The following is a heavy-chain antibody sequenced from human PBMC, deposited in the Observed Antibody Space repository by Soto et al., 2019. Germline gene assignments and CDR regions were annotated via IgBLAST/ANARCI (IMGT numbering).Heavy chain of an antibody. D-gene: IGHD3-9*01. J-gene: IGHJ3*02. CDR2: INPNSGGT. CDR3: ARDIYDIHAFDI. Sequence: ASVKVSCKASGYTFTGYYMHWVRQAPGQGLEWMGWINPNSGGTNYAQKFQGRVTMTRDMSISTAYMELSRLRSDDTAVYYCARDIYDIHAFDIWGQGTMVTVSS. V-gene: IGHV1-2*02. CDR1: GYTFTGYY.